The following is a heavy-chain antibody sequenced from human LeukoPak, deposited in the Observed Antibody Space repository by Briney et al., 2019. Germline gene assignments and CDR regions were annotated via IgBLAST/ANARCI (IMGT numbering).Heavy chain of an antibody. Sequence: KPSETLSLTCTVSGDSISTYYWNWIRQPPGKGLEWIGHIYYSGSTNYNPSLKSRVTISVDTSKNQFSLRLSSVTAADTAVYYCARGTYSSRSWFDPWGLGTLVTVSS. CDR2: IYYSGST. D-gene: IGHD6-13*01. CDR3: ARGTYSSRSWFDP. J-gene: IGHJ5*02. V-gene: IGHV4-59*01. CDR1: GDSISTYY.